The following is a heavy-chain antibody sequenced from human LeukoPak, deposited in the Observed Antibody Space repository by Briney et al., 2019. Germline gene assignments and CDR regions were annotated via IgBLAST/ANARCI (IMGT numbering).Heavy chain of an antibody. V-gene: IGHV3-23*01. D-gene: IGHD3-10*01. J-gene: IGHJ4*02. CDR3: AKDRNGDLGY. CDR2: ISGSGGST. Sequence: PGGSLRLSCAASAFTFSSYAMSLVRQAPGKGLEWVSAISGSGGSTYYADSVKGRFTISRDNSKNTLYLQMNSLRAEDTAVYYCAKDRNGDLGYWGQGTLVTVSS. CDR1: AFTFSSYA.